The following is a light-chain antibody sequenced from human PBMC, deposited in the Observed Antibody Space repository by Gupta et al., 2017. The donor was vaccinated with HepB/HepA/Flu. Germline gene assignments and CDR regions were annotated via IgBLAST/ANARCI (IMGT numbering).Light chain of an antibody. V-gene: IGKV1-5*03. J-gene: IGKJ2*04. Sequence: DIQMTQSPSTLSASVGDRVTLTCRASQSISTWLAWYQQKPGKATKLLIYKASTLESGVPSRFSGSGSGTEFTVTISSLQLYDFATYYCQQYNSYMCSFGQGTKLEIK. CDR2: KAS. CDR3: QQYNSYMCS. CDR1: QSISTW.